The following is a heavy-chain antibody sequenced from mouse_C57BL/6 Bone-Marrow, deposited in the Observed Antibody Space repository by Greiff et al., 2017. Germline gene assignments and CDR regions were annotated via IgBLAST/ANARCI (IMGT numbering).Heavy chain of an antibody. D-gene: IGHD1-1*01. CDR3: ARGDYGSSYWYFDV. J-gene: IGHJ1*03. CDR1: GYTFTDYY. V-gene: IGHV1-76*01. CDR2: IYPGSGNT. Sequence: VQLQQSGAELVRPGASVKLSCKASGYTFTDYYINWVKQRPGQGLEWIARIYPGSGNTYYNEKFKGKATLTAEKSSSTAYMQLSSLTSEDSAVYFCARGDYGSSYWYFDVWGRGTTVTVSS.